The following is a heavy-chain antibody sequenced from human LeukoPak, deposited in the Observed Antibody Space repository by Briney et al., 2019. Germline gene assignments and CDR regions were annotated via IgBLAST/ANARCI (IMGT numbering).Heavy chain of an antibody. Sequence: PGGSLRLSCATSGFSFTDYQMNWVRQAPGKGLELVSNTRTSAEGANYAYYADSVKCRVTISRDDAKNTLYLHMNSLRDDDTAVYCCASDQRYAFDYWGQGILVTVSS. V-gene: IGHV3-48*02. D-gene: IGHD3-9*01. CDR1: GFSFTDYQ. CDR3: ASDQRYAFDY. J-gene: IGHJ4*02. CDR2: TRTSAEGANYA.